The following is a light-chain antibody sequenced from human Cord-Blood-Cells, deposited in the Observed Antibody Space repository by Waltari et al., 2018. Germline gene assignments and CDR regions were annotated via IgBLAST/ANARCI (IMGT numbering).Light chain of an antibody. CDR1: NLGDKY. CDR2: QDS. Sequence: SYELTQPPSVSVSPGQTASITCSGDNLGDKYACQYQQTPGQSPVLAIYQDSKRPSGIPERFSGSNSGNTATLTISGTQAMDEADYYCQAWDSSTVVFGGGTKLTVL. CDR3: QAWDSSTVV. V-gene: IGLV3-1*01. J-gene: IGLJ2*01.